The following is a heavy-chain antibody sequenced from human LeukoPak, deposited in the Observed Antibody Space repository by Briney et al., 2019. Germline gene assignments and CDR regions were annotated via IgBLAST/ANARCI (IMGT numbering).Heavy chain of an antibody. CDR3: ARKGGRLVPLRSKTPNGLDY. Sequence: ASVKVSCKASGYTFTSYYMHWVRQAPGQGLEWMGIINPSGGSTSYAQKFQGRVTMTRDTSTSTAYMELSSLRSEDTAVYYCARKGGRLVPLRSKTPNGLDYWGQGTLVTVSS. V-gene: IGHV1-46*01. D-gene: IGHD6-19*01. J-gene: IGHJ4*02. CDR2: INPSGGST. CDR1: GYTFTSYY.